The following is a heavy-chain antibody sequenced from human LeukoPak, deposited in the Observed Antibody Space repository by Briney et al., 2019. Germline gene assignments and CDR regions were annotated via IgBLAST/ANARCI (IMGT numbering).Heavy chain of an antibody. CDR3: SKDVVPDSGWELDY. V-gene: IGHV3-23*05. J-gene: IGHJ4*02. Sequence: PGGSLRLSCTASRFSFSTYSMTWVRQGPGKGLEGVSSIYNSGSKTFYADSVKGRFTISRDNFQKKLYLQMKSLKDQDTAIYYCSKDVVPDSGWELDYWVQGSLVSVCS. CDR1: RFSFSTYS. D-gene: IGHD6-19*01. CDR2: IYNSGSKT.